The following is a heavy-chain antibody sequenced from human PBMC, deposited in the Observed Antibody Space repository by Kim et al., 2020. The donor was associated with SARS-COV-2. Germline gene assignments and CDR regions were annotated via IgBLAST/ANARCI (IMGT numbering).Heavy chain of an antibody. D-gene: IGHD3-22*01. Sequence: SETLSLTCAVYGGSFSGYYWSWIRQPPGKGLEWIGEINHSGSTNYNPSLKSRVTISVDTSKNQFSLKLSSVTAADTAVYYCARGRDSSGYYYPLPYYFDYWGQGTLVTVSS. V-gene: IGHV4-34*01. CDR3: ARGRDSSGYYYPLPYYFDY. CDR1: GGSFSGYY. CDR2: INHSGST. J-gene: IGHJ4*02.